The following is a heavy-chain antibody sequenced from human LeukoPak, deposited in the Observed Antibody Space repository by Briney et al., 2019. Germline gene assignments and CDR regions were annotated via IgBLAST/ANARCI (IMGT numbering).Heavy chain of an antibody. V-gene: IGHV4-38-2*01. CDR3: ARHDYGKQPLDY. D-gene: IGHD4-17*01. CDR2: IYYSGST. J-gene: IGHJ4*02. CDR1: GYSISSGYY. Sequence: SETLSLTCAVSGYSISSGYYWGWIRQPPGKGLEWIGSIYYSGSTYYNPSLKSRVTISVDTSKNQFSLKLSSVTAADTAVYHCARHDYGKQPLDYWGQGTLVTVSS.